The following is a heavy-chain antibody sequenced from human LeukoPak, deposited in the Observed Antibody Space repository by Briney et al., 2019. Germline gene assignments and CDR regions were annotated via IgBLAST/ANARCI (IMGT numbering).Heavy chain of an antibody. J-gene: IGHJ4*02. V-gene: IGHV4-34*01. Sequence: SETLSLTCAVYGVSFSGYYWSWIRQPPGKGLEWIGEINHSGSTNYNPSLKSRVTISVDTSKKQFSLKLSAVTAADTAVYYCARRGGSKIDYWGQGTLVTVSS. CDR2: INHSGST. D-gene: IGHD3-3*01. CDR1: GVSFSGYY. CDR3: ARRGGSKIDY.